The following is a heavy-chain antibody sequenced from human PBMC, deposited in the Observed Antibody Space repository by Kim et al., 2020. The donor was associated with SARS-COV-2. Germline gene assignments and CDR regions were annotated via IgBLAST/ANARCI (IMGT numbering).Heavy chain of an antibody. D-gene: IGHD2-21*01. CDR3: AREGGDTT. CDR2: SSSYI. Sequence: SSSYISYADSVKGRLTISRDNSKNSLDLQMNSLRAEDTAVYYCAREGGDTTWGQGTLVTVSS. V-gene: IGHV3-21*01. J-gene: IGHJ5*02.